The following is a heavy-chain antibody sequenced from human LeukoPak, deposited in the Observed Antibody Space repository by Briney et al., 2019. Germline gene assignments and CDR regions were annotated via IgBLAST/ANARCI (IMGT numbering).Heavy chain of an antibody. CDR3: ARDLSRKEYRLPRPHAFDI. D-gene: IGHD2-2*01. CDR1: GYTFTSYY. Sequence: GASVKVSCKASGYTFTSYYMHWVRQAPGQGLEWMGIINPSGGSTSYAQKFQGRVTTTRDTSTSTVYMELSSLRSEDTAVYYCARDLSRKEYRLPRPHAFDIWGQGTMVTVSS. J-gene: IGHJ3*02. V-gene: IGHV1-46*01. CDR2: INPSGGST.